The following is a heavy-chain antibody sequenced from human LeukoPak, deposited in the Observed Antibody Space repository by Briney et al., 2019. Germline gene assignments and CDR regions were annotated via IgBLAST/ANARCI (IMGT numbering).Heavy chain of an antibody. CDR3: GGATTGSPV. Sequence: GGSLRLSCAASGFTFSSYGMHRVRQAPGKGLEWVAVIWYDGSNKYYADSVKGRFTISRDNSKNTLYLQMNSLRAEDTAVYYCGGATTGSPVWGQGTLVTVSS. CDR2: IWYDGSNK. CDR1: GFTFSSYG. J-gene: IGHJ4*02. V-gene: IGHV3-33*01. D-gene: IGHD1-26*01.